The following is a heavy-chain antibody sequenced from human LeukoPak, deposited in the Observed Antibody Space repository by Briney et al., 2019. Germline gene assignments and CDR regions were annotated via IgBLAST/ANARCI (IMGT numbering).Heavy chain of an antibody. V-gene: IGHV7-4-1*02. D-gene: IGHD2-15*01. Sequence: GASVKVSCKASGYTFTSYAMNWVRQAPGQGLEWMGWINTNTGNPTYAQGFTGRFVFSLDTSVSTAYLQISSLKAEDTAVYYCARSQGDIVVVVAAHFDYWGQGTLVTVSS. CDR3: ARSQGDIVVVVAAHFDY. CDR2: INTNTGNP. CDR1: GYTFTSYA. J-gene: IGHJ4*02.